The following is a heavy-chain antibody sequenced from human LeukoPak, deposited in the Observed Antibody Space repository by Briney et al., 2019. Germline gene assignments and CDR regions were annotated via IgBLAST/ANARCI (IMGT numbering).Heavy chain of an antibody. CDR2: ISYDGSNK. V-gene: IGHV3-30-3*01. D-gene: IGHD2-2*01. Sequence: PGGSLRLSCAASGFTFSGYWMHWVRQAPGKGLEWVAVISYDGSNKYYADSVKGRFTISRDNSKNTLYLQMNSLRAEDTAVYYCARDLYCSSTSCGGDYWGQGTLVTVSS. J-gene: IGHJ4*02. CDR1: GFTFSGYW. CDR3: ARDLYCSSTSCGGDY.